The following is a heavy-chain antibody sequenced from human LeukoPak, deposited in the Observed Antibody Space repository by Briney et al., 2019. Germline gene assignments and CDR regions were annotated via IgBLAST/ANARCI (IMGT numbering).Heavy chain of an antibody. V-gene: IGHV4-34*01. CDR1: GGSFSGYY. Sequence: SETLSLTCAAYGGSFSGYYWSWISQPQGKGLEWIGEINHSGSTNYNPSLKSRVTISVDTSKNQFSLKLSSVTAADTAVYYWARRYSYGYLGWFDPWGQGTLVTVSS. CDR2: INHSGST. D-gene: IGHD5-18*01. CDR3: ARRYSYGYLGWFDP. J-gene: IGHJ5*02.